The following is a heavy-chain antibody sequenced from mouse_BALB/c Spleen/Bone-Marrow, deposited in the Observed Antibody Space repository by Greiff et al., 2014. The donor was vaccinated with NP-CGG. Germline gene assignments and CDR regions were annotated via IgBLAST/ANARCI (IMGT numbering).Heavy chain of an antibody. CDR2: INPYNSDS. J-gene: IGHJ2*01. CDR3: SRGGDY. CDR1: GYSFIGYF. V-gene: IGHV1-20*02. Sequence: EVQLQQSGPEMVKPGASVKISCKASGYSFIGYFINWVMQSHGKSLEWIGRINPYNSDSVYNQKFRGKATLTVDKSSSTAHMELRSLASEDSAVHYCSRGGDYWGQGTTLTVSS.